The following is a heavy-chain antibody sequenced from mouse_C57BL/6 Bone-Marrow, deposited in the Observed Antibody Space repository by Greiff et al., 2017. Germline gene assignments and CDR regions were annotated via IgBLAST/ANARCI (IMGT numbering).Heavy chain of an antibody. D-gene: IGHD4-1*01. J-gene: IGHJ4*01. CDR3: VRDLGGCDGGGGAMDY. Sequence: EVQGVESGGGLVKPGGSLKLSCAASGFTFSSYAMSWVRQTPEKRLEWVATISDGGSYTYYPDNVKGRFTISRDNAKNNLYLQMSHLKSEDTAMYYWVRDLGGCDGGGGAMDYWGQGTSVTVSS. CDR2: ISDGGSYT. CDR1: GFTFSSYA. V-gene: IGHV5-4*01.